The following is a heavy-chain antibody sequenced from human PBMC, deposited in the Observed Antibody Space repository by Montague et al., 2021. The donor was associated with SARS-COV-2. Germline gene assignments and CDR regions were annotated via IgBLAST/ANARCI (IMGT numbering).Heavy chain of an antibody. CDR2: IRGNGGST. V-gene: IGHV3-23*01. CDR1: GFTFSSYA. Sequence: SWRISCVASGFTFSSYAMSWVRQAPGKGLEWVSGIRGNGGSTYYADSVKGRFTISRDNPKNTLYLQMNSLRAEDTAVYYCARLDIMTAYPYEYWGQGTLVTVSS. J-gene: IGHJ4*02. CDR3: ARLDIMTAYPYEY. D-gene: IGHD3-9*01.